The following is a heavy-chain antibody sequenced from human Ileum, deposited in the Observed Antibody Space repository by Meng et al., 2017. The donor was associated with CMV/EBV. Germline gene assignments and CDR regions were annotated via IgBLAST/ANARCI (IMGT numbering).Heavy chain of an antibody. CDR1: GGSFSGYY. V-gene: IGHV4-34*01. CDR2: INHSGST. J-gene: IGHJ6*01. Sequence: SETLSLTCAVYGGSFSGYYWSWIRQPPGKGLEWIGEINHSGSTNYNPSLKSRVTISVDTSKKQFSLKLSSVTAADTAVYYCARGYSSSSLYYYYGMDVWGQGNTVNGAS. D-gene: IGHD6-6*01. CDR3: ARGYSSSSLYYYYGMDV.